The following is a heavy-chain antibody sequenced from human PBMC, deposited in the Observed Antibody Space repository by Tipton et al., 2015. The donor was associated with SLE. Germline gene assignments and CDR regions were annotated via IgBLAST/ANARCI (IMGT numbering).Heavy chain of an antibody. Sequence: TLSLTCTVSGDSISSSNYHWGWIRQPPGKTLQWIGSIYYTGTTYYNPAIKSRVTISVDTSKNQFSLKLSSVTAADTAVYYCARQAWYYYGSGPPRAFDIWGQGTMVTVSS. V-gene: IGHV4-39*01. D-gene: IGHD3-10*01. J-gene: IGHJ3*02. CDR1: GDSISSSNYH. CDR2: IYYTGTT. CDR3: ARQAWYYYGSGPPRAFDI.